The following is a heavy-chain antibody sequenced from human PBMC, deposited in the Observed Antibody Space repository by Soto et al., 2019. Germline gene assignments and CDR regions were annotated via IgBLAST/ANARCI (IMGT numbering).Heavy chain of an antibody. Sequence: GASVKVSCKASGYTFTSYAMHWVRQAPGQRLEWMGWVNAGNGNTKYSQKFQGRVTMTTDTSTSTAYMELRSLRSDDTAVYYCARGYYDSSGHPHRPFDYWGQGTLVTVSS. CDR2: VNAGNGNT. J-gene: IGHJ4*02. V-gene: IGHV1-3*01. D-gene: IGHD3-22*01. CDR1: GYTFTSYA. CDR3: ARGYYDSSGHPHRPFDY.